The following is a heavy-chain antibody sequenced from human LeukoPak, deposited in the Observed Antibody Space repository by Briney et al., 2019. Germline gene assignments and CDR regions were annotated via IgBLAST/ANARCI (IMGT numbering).Heavy chain of an antibody. Sequence: SETLSLTCTVSGGSISSYYWSWIRQPPGKGLEWIGSIYHSGSTYYNPSLKSRVTISVDTSKNQFSLKLSSVTAADTAVYYCARRLSGFNSWGQGTLVTVSS. D-gene: IGHD3-3*01. CDR3: ARRLSGFNS. J-gene: IGHJ5*01. CDR1: GGSISSYY. V-gene: IGHV4-59*08. CDR2: IYHSGST.